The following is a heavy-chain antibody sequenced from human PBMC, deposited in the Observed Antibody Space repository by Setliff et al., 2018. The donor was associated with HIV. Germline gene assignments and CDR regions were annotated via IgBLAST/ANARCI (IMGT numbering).Heavy chain of an antibody. Sequence: SVKVSCKASGYTFTGYYMHWVRQAPGQGLEWMGRIIPILGVPRYAQKFQGRVTITADKSTSTSYMHLSSLRAEDTAVYFCARGGDYDSSGYYVTWGQGSLVTVSS. CDR1: GYTFTGYY. CDR2: IIPILGVP. D-gene: IGHD3-22*01. V-gene: IGHV1-69*04. J-gene: IGHJ4*02. CDR3: ARGGDYDSSGYYVT.